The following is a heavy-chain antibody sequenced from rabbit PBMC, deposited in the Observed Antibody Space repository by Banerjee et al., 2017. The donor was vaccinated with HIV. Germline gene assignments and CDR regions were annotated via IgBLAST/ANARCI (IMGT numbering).Heavy chain of an antibody. V-gene: IGHV1S45*01. CDR3: ARELTGSNYL. D-gene: IGHD4-2*01. CDR1: GFSFSSTYW. CDR2: IYTGSDNT. J-gene: IGHJ4*01. Sequence: QEQLVESGGGLVQPEGSLTLTCTVSGFSFSSTYWICWVRQAPGKGLEWIACIYTGSDNTYYASWAKGRFTISKTSSTTVTLQMTSLTAADTATYFCARELTGSNYLWGPGTLVTVS.